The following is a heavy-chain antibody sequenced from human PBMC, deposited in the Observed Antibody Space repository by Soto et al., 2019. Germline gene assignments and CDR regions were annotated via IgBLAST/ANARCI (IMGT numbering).Heavy chain of an antibody. CDR2: ISSSSSYT. V-gene: IGHV3-11*05. CDR1: GLTFSDYY. Sequence: PGGSLRLSCAASGLTFSDYYMSWIRQAPGKGLEWVSYISSSSSYTNYADSVKGRFTISRDNAKNSLYLQMNSLRAEDTAVYYCARARMVRGVLRRYFDYWGQGTLVTVSS. CDR3: ARARMVRGVLRRYFDY. J-gene: IGHJ4*02. D-gene: IGHD3-10*01.